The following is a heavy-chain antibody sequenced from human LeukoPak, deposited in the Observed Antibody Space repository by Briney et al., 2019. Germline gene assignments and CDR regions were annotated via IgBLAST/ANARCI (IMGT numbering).Heavy chain of an antibody. D-gene: IGHD3/OR15-3a*01. V-gene: IGHV4-39*01. Sequence: PSEALSLTCTVSGGSISSSGFFWVWIRRPPGKGLEWIGSLFYSGNTYYNPSLKSRVTISVDTSQNQFSLKLTSVTAADTAVYYCAKRGTGSYYYGMDVWGQGTTVTVSS. CDR3: AKRGTGSYYYGMDV. CDR2: LFYSGNT. J-gene: IGHJ6*02. CDR1: GGSISSSGFF.